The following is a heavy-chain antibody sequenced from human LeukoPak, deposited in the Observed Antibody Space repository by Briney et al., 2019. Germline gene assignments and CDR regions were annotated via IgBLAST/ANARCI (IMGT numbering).Heavy chain of an antibody. J-gene: IGHJ6*03. CDR3: ARDGILSQGMDV. CDR2: ISSSSTI. V-gene: IGHV3-48*01. Sequence: LPGGSLRLSCTASGFTFSSYSMNWVRQAPGKGLEWISYISSSSTIYYADSVKGRFTISRDNAKNSLYLQMNSLRAEDTAVYYCARDGILSQGMDVWGKGTTVTVSS. CDR1: GFTFSSYS. D-gene: IGHD2/OR15-2a*01.